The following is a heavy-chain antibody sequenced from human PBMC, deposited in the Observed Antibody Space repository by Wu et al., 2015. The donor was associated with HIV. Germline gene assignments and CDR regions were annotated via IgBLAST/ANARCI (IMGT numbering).Heavy chain of an antibody. CDR3: FMYIHWASGYIKDH. D-gene: IGHD5-12*01. CDR2: IIPVFVTP. CDR1: GGSFSDYA. Sequence: QVHLVQSGPEVKKPGSSVKVSCQASGGSFSDYAISWVRQAPGQGLEWMGRIIPVFVTPIYAQTLQGRVTITADDSTSTAYMEMSGLRYDDTAMYYCFMYIHWASGYIKDHWGQGTQVTVSS. V-gene: IGHV1-69*13. J-gene: IGHJ4*02.